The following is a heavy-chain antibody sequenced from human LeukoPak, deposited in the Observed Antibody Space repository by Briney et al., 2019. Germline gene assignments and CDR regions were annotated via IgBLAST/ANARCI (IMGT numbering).Heavy chain of an antibody. V-gene: IGHV3-23*01. CDR3: ARDRGNYVIEAFDF. D-gene: IGHD4-11*01. CDR2: ISGSGGTA. CDR1: GFTFSIYA. Sequence: GGSLRLSCAASGFTFSIYAMSWVRQAPGKGLEWVSAISGSGGTAYYADSVKGRFTISRDNSKNTLYLQMNSLRAEDTAVYYCARDRGNYVIEAFDFWGQGTMVTVSS. J-gene: IGHJ3*01.